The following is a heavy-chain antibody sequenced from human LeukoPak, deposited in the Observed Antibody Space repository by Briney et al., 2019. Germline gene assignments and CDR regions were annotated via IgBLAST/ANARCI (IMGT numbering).Heavy chain of an antibody. J-gene: IGHJ4*02. CDR2: INPNSGGT. D-gene: IGHD5-24*01. Sequence: GASVKVSCKASGYTFTSYYMHWVRQAPGQGLEWMGWINPNSGGTNYAQKFQGRVTMTRDTSISTAYMELSRLRSDDTAVYYCARGEMATIILQRNYYFDYWGQGTLVTVSS. CDR3: ARGEMATIILQRNYYFDY. V-gene: IGHV1-2*02. CDR1: GYTFTSYY.